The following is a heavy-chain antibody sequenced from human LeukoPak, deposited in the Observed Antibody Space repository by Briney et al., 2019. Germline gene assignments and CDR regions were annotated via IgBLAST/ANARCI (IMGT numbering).Heavy chain of an antibody. CDR3: ARGGSYRSSWYWSYFDY. J-gene: IGHJ4*02. CDR2: ISAYNGNT. CDR1: GYTFTSYG. Sequence: GASVKVSCKASGYTFTSYGISWVRQALGQGLEWMGWISAYNGNTNYAQKLHGRVTMTTDTSTSTAYMELRSLRSDDTAVYYCARGGSYRSSWYWSYFDYWGQGTLVTVSS. V-gene: IGHV1-18*01. D-gene: IGHD6-13*01.